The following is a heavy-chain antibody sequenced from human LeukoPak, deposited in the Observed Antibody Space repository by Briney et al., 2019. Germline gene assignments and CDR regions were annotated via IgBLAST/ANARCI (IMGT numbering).Heavy chain of an antibody. CDR3: MGDTRGVVVPAASVIDY. D-gene: IGHD2-2*01. CDR1: GFSFSDYY. V-gene: IGHV3-11*04. CDR2: ISSGGSTI. J-gene: IGHJ4*02. Sequence: TGGSLKLSCAASGFSFSDYYMSWIRQAPGKGLEWVSYISSGGSTIYSADSVKGRFTISRDNAKNSLYLQMNSLRAEDTAVYYCMGDTRGVVVPAASVIDYWGQGTLVTVSS.